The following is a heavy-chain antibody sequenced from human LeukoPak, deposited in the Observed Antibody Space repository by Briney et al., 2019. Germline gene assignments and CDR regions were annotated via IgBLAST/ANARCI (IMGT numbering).Heavy chain of an antibody. CDR1: GFTFSSYA. CDR3: AREPVAGTYYFDY. V-gene: IGHV3-30*04. J-gene: IGHJ4*02. Sequence: GGSLRLSCAASGFTFSSYAMHWVRQAPGKGLEWVAVISYDGSNKYYADSVKGRFTISRDNSKNTLYLQMNSLRAEDTAVYYCAREPVAGTYYFDYWGQGTLVTVSS. CDR2: ISYDGSNK. D-gene: IGHD6-19*01.